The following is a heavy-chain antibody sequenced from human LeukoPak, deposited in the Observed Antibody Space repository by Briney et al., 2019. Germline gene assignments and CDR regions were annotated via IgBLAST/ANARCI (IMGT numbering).Heavy chain of an antibody. CDR1: SGSISSYY. V-gene: IGHV4-59*01. CDR2: IYYSGST. D-gene: IGHD1-14*01. J-gene: IGHJ4*02. Sequence: SETLSLTCTVSSGSISSYYWSWIRQPPGKGLEWIGYIYYSGSTNYNPSLKSRVTISVDTSKNQFSLNLSSVTAADTAVYYCARAPGGNPTTHYFDYWGQGTLVTVSS. CDR3: ARAPGGNPTTHYFDY.